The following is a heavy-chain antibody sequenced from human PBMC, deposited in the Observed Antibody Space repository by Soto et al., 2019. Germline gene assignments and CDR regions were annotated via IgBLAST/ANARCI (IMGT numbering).Heavy chain of an antibody. CDR1: GGSFSTSY. Sequence: ASVKVSCKASGGSFSTSYISWVRQAPGQGLEWMGRIIPILGMTYYAQKFQGWVTMTRDTSISTAYMELSRLRSDDTAVYYCARDQTSTSGYDFYYYYGMDVWGQGTTVTVSS. CDR2: IIPILGMT. J-gene: IGHJ6*02. V-gene: IGHV1-2*04. CDR3: ARDQTSTSGYDFYYYYGMDV. D-gene: IGHD5-12*01.